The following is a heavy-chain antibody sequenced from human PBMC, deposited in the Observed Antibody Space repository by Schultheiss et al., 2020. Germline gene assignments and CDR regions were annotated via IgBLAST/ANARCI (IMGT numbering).Heavy chain of an antibody. V-gene: IGHV4-59*08. D-gene: IGHD5-18*01. CDR3: ARGPDTATYYYFIDV. Sequence: SETLSLTCTVSGGSISSYYWSWIRQPPGKGLEWIGYIYYSGSTNYNPSLKSRVTISVDTSKNQFSLKLSSVTAADTAVYYCARGPDTATYYYFIDVWGKGTTVTVSS. CDR1: GGSISSYY. J-gene: IGHJ6*03. CDR2: IYYSGST.